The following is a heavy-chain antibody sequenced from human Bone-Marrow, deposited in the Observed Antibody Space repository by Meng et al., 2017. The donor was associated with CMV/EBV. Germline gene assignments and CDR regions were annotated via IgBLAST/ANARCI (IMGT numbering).Heavy chain of an antibody. CDR3: ARGRYCSSTSCVNTVLYYYYGMDV. J-gene: IGHJ6*02. D-gene: IGHD2-2*01. Sequence: LSLTCAVYGGSFSGYYWSWIRQPPGKGLEWIGEINHSGSTNYNPSLKSRVTISVDTSKNQFSLKLSSVTAADTAVYYCARGRYCSSTSCVNTVLYYYYGMDVWGQGTTVTVSS. V-gene: IGHV4-34*01. CDR1: GGSFSGYY. CDR2: INHSGST.